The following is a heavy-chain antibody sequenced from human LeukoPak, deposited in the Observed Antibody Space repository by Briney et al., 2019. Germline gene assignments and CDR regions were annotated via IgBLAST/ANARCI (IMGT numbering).Heavy chain of an antibody. Sequence: SVKVSCKASGDTCSSYAISWVRHAPGQGLEWMGGIIPIFGTANYAQKFQGRVTITADESTSTAYMELSSLRSEDTAGYYCATSGYSSGWYGAGLDYWGQGTLLTVSS. J-gene: IGHJ4*02. V-gene: IGHV1-69*13. CDR3: ATSGYSSGWYGAGLDY. D-gene: IGHD6-19*01. CDR1: GDTCSSYA. CDR2: IIPIFGTA.